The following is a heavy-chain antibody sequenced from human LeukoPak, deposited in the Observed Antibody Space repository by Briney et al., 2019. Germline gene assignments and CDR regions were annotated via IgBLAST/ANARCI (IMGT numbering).Heavy chain of an antibody. CDR3: ARDIYGDYAY. V-gene: IGHV4-4*07. Sequence: SETLSLTCTVSGGPITPYYWSWIRQPAGKGLEWIGRIYTSGSTNYNPALKSRVTISVDSSKTQFSLKLRSVTPADTAVYYCARDIYGDYAYWGQGTLVTVSS. CDR1: GGPITPYY. CDR2: IYTSGST. D-gene: IGHD4-17*01. J-gene: IGHJ4*02.